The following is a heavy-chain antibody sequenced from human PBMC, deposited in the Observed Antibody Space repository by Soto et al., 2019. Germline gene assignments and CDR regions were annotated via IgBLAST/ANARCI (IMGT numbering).Heavy chain of an antibody. D-gene: IGHD2-15*01. J-gene: IGHJ5*02. CDR3: AREDVVVVAATHNWFDP. CDR2: INPSGGST. CDR1: GYTFTSYY. V-gene: IGHV1-46*01. Sequence: ASVKVSCKASGYTFTSYYMHWVRQAPGQGLEWMGIINPSGGSTSYAQKFQGRVTMTRDTSTSTVYMELSSLRSEDTAVYYCAREDVVVVAATHNWFDPWGQGILVTVSS.